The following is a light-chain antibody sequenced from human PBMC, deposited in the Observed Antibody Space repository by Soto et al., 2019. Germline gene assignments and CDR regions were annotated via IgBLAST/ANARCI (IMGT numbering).Light chain of an antibody. V-gene: IGLV1-44*01. CDR3: AAWDDSLNGPV. Sequence: QSVLTQPPSASGTPGQRVTISCSGSNSNIGNNTVNWYQQLPGTAPKLLIYGNDRRTSGVPDRFSGSKSGTSASLANSGLQSEDEADYFCAAWDDSLNGPVFGGGTQLTVL. J-gene: IGLJ2*01. CDR2: GND. CDR1: NSNIGNNT.